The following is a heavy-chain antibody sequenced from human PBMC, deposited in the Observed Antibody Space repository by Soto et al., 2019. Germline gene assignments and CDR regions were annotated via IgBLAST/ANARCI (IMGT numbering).Heavy chain of an antibody. D-gene: IGHD6-19*01. Sequence: QVQLVQSGAEVKKPGASVKVSCKASGYTFTSYGISWVRQAPGQGLEWMGWISAYNGNTNYAQKLQGRVTMTTYTPRSTDYMELRSQRCDDTAVYYCARAVGWQPDYWGQGTLVTVSS. J-gene: IGHJ4*02. CDR1: GYTFTSYG. V-gene: IGHV1-18*01. CDR2: ISAYNGNT. CDR3: ARAVGWQPDY.